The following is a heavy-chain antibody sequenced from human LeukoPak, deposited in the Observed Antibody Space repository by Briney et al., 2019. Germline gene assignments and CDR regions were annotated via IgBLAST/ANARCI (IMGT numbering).Heavy chain of an antibody. CDR2: IYPGDSDT. CDR1: GYSFTSYW. V-gene: IGHV5-51*01. J-gene: IGHJ4*02. Sequence: GESLKISCKGSGYSFTSYWIGWVRQMPGKGLEWMGIIYPGDSDTRYSPSFQGQVTISADKSISTAYLQWSSLKASDTAMYYCARYSEAYYGSGSYYFDYWGQGTLVTVSS. CDR3: ARYSEAYYGSGSYYFDY. D-gene: IGHD3-10*01.